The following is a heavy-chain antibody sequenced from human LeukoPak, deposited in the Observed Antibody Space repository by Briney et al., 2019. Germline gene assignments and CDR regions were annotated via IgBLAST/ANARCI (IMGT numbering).Heavy chain of an antibody. V-gene: IGHV1-18*01. CDR3: ARDGSGTWLDP. CDR2: INAFNGDM. CDR1: GYSFINYG. J-gene: IGHJ5*02. Sequence: PGASVKVSCEGSGYSFINYGISWVRQAPGQGLEWMGWINAFNGDMNHAQKFQGRVTMTIDTSTSTAYMELRSLTADDTAVYYCARDGSGTWLDPWGQGTLVTVSS. D-gene: IGHD3-10*01.